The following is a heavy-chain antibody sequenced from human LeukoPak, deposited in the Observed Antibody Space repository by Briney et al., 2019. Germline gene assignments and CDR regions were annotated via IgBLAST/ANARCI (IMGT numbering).Heavy chain of an antibody. D-gene: IGHD3/OR15-3a*01. J-gene: IGHJ3*02. V-gene: IGHV3-48*03. CDR1: GFTFSSYE. Sequence: QPGGSLRLSCAASGFTFSSYEMNWVRQAPGKGLEWISYISSSGSTMYADSVKGRFTISRDNAKNSLYLQMNSLRDEDTAVYYCARDRMGWFTDAFDIWGQGTMVTVS. CDR2: ISSSGSTM. CDR3: ARDRMGWFTDAFDI.